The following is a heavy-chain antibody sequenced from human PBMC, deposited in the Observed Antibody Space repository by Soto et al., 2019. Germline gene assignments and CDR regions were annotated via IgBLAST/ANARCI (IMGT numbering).Heavy chain of an antibody. V-gene: IGHV3-33*01. CDR2: IWYDGSNK. CDR3: ARVGGMDDILTGPIASDY. Sequence: GGSLRLSCAASGFTFSSYGMHWVRQAPGKGLEWVAVIWYDGSNKYYADSVKGRFTISRDNSKNTLYLQMNSLRAEDTAVYYCARVGGMDDILTGPIASDYWGQGTLVTVSS. CDR1: GFTFSSYG. J-gene: IGHJ4*02. D-gene: IGHD3-9*01.